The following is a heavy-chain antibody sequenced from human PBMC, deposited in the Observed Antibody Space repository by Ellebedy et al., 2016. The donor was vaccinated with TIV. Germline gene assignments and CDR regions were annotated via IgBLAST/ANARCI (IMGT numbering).Heavy chain of an antibody. CDR2: ISDSGSTT. J-gene: IGHJ4*02. CDR3: ATHYDVLPVRYRGFDY. V-gene: IGHV3-23*01. Sequence: GESLKISCAASGFTFSSCAMSWVRQAPGRGLEWVAAISDSGSTTYHADAVKGRFTISRDNSKNTLYLQMNSLSAEDTALYYCATHYDVLPVRYRGFDYWGRGTLVTVSS. D-gene: IGHD3-9*01. CDR1: GFTFSSCA.